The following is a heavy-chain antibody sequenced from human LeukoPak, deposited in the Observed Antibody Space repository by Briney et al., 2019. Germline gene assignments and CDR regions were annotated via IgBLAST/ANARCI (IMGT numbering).Heavy chain of an antibody. J-gene: IGHJ4*02. V-gene: IGHV4-59*02. Sequence: SETLSLTCTVPGGSVSSHYWSWIRQPPGKGLEWIGYIYYSGSTNYNPSLKSRVTISVDTSKNQFSLSLSSVTAADTAVYYCARGRGSSTVGLGWSYWGQGTLVTASS. CDR2: IYYSGST. CDR1: GGSVSSHY. CDR3: ARGRGSSTVGLGWSY. D-gene: IGHD6-13*01.